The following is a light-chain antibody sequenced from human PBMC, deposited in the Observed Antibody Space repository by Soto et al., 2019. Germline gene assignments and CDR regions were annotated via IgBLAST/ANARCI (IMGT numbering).Light chain of an antibody. CDR1: SSDVGNSDF. CDR3: ASHTTNSLWV. J-gene: IGLJ3*02. CDR2: ELN. Sequence: QSVLTQPASVSASPGQSITLSCTGTSSDVGNSDFVSWYQQHPGNAPKLIIFELNNRPSGVSNRFSGSKSGNTANLTTSGLQVEDEADYCCASHTTNSLWVFGGGTKGTV. V-gene: IGLV2-14*01.